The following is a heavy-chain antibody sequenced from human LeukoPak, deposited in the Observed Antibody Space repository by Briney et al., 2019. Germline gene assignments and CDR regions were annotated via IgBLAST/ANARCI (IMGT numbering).Heavy chain of an antibody. CDR1: GYSFTSYL. D-gene: IGHD3-10*01. CDR3: ARLRVRGVIGAFDI. V-gene: IGHV5-10-1*01. J-gene: IGHJ3*02. CDR2: IDPSDSYN. Sequence: PGESLKISCKGSGYSFTSYLTSWVRQLPGKGLEWMGRIDPSDSYNNYRPSFQGHVTISADKSISTAYLQWSSLKASDTAMYYCARLRVRGVIGAFDIWGQGTMVTVSS.